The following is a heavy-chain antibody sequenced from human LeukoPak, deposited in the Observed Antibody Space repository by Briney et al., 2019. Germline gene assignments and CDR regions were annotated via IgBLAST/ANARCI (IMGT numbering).Heavy chain of an antibody. J-gene: IGHJ5*02. CDR2: IYYSGST. V-gene: IGHV4-59*01. CDR1: GGSISSYY. CDR3: ARGASMDYGSGSYYQDWFDP. D-gene: IGHD3-10*01. Sequence: SETLSLTCTVSGGSISSYYWSWIRQPPGKGLEWIGYIYYSGSTNYSPSLKSRVTISVDTSKNQFSLKLSSVTAADTAVYYCARGASMDYGSGSYYQDWFDPWGQGTLVTVSS.